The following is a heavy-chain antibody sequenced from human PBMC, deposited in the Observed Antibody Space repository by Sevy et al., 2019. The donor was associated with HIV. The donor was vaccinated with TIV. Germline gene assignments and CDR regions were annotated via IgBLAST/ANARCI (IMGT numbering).Heavy chain of an antibody. CDR1: GFTFNDYN. V-gene: IGHV3-11*01. CDR2: ISTRTSTTTI. CDR3: ARAAGWFDA. J-gene: IGHJ5*02. Sequence: GGSLRLSCAASGFTFNDYNLSWIRQAPGKGLEWVSYISTRTSTTTIYYADSVKGRFTISRDNAKNSIYLQMNRLRVDDTAVYYCARAAGWFDAWGQGTLVTVSS.